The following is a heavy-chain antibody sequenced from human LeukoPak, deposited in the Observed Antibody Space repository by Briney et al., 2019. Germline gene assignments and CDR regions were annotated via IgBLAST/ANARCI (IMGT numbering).Heavy chain of an antibody. CDR3: ARRSFSSTSPNLDY. CDR1: GYSFTNYW. J-gene: IGHJ4*02. D-gene: IGHD6-13*01. Sequence: GESLKISCKGSGYSFTNYWIGWVRQMPGKGLEWMGVIYPGDSDTRYSPSFQGQVTISADKSISTAYLQWSSLKASDTAMYYCARRSFSSTSPNLDYWGQGTLVTVSS. CDR2: IYPGDSDT. V-gene: IGHV5-51*01.